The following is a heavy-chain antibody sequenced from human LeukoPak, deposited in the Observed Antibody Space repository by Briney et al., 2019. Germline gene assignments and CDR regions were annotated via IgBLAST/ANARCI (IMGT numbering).Heavy chain of an antibody. CDR1: GGSFSGYF. CDR2: SNHRGST. Sequence: NPSETLSLTCAVYGGSFSGYFWSWIRQPPGKGLEWIGESNHRGSTSYNPSLKSRVTISVVTSKNQVSLKLSSVTAADTAVYYCARGSTNKAAAGTALDYWGQGTLVTVSS. D-gene: IGHD6-13*01. CDR3: ARGSTNKAAAGTALDY. V-gene: IGHV4-34*01. J-gene: IGHJ4*02.